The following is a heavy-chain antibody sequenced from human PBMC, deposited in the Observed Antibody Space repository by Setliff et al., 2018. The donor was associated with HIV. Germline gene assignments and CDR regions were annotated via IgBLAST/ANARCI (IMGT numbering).Heavy chain of an antibody. Sequence: LSLTCTVSGGSIRSSDYYWGWIRQPPGKGLEWIGSIDYSGSAYYNPSLKSRVTISADTPKNQISLNLSSVTAADTAVYYCPLTSTWYYYHYYGVDVWGQGTTVTVSS. D-gene: IGHD6-13*01. J-gene: IGHJ6*02. CDR2: IDYSGSA. V-gene: IGHV4-39*07. CDR1: GGSIRSSDYY. CDR3: PLTSTWYYYHYYGVDV.